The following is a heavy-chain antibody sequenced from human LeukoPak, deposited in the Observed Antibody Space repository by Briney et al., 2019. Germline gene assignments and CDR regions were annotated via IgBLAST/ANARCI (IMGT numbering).Heavy chain of an antibody. Sequence: GGSLRLSCAASGFSFSSYAKSWVRQAPGKGLEWVSTTSGSGGSTYYADSVKGRFTISRDNSKNTLYLQMNSLRAEDTAVYYCAKDGDSHAFDIWGQGTMVTVSS. CDR1: GFSFSSYA. D-gene: IGHD3-3*01. CDR2: TSGSGGST. CDR3: AKDGDSHAFDI. J-gene: IGHJ3*02. V-gene: IGHV3-23*01.